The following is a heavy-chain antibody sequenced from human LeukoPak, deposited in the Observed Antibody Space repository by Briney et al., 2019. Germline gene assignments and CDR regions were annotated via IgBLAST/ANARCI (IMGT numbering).Heavy chain of an antibody. D-gene: IGHD2-8*01. CDR1: GFTFNDYW. Sequence: GGSLRLSCAASGFTFNDYWMHWVRQAPGQGLVWVSRINTDGSRIYYADSVKGRFTISRDNAKNTVYLEMNSLRAEDAAVYYCVRGGLMLYTNWLDPWGQGTLVTVSS. CDR3: VRGGLMLYTNWLDP. V-gene: IGHV3-74*01. J-gene: IGHJ5*02. CDR2: INTDGSRI.